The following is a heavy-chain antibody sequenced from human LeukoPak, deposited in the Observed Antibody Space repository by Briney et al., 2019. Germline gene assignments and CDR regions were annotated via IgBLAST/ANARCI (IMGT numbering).Heavy chain of an antibody. V-gene: IGHV1-18*01. D-gene: IGHD6-13*01. CDR3: ARDHSSSCQLLDD. Sequence: ASVTVSCKSSGYIFTTYGVTWVRQAPRQGLEWMGWISAYNGDTIYAQKFQGRITMPTDTSTITVNMELRSLRDDDAAVYDCARDHSSSCQLLDDWGQGTLVTISS. J-gene: IGHJ4*02. CDR2: ISAYNGDT. CDR1: GYIFTTYG.